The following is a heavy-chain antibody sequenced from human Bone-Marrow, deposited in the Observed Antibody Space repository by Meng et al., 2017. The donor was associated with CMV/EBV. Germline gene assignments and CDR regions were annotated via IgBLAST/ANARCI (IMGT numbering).Heavy chain of an antibody. J-gene: IGHJ4*02. CDR3: ARDPRPDCSSSSCSLGD. V-gene: IGHV1-18*01. CDR2: IYAYNGNT. CDR1: GYTFANYG. D-gene: IGHD2-2*01. Sequence: ASVKVSCKASGYTFANYGITWVRQAPGQGLEWMGWIYAYNGNTNYALNLQERVTMTTDSSTSTAYMELASLIPDDTAVYYCARDPRPDCSSSSCSLGDWAQGTLATVSS.